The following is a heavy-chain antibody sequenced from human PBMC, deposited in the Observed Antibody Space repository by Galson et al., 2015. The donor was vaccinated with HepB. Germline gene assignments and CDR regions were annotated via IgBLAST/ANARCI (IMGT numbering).Heavy chain of an antibody. CDR3: ARGNMVRGVHSDY. J-gene: IGHJ4*02. CDR1: GYTFTSYD. Sequence: AVKVSCKASGYTFTSYDINWVRQATGQGLEWMGWMNPNSGNTGYAQKFQGRVTMTRNTSISTAYMELSSLRSEDTAVYYCARGNMVRGVHSDYWGQGTLVTVSS. V-gene: IGHV1-8*01. CDR2: MNPNSGNT. D-gene: IGHD3-10*01.